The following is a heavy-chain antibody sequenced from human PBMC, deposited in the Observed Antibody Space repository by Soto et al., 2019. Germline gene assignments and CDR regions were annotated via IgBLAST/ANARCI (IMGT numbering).Heavy chain of an antibody. D-gene: IGHD6-19*01. CDR3: ATHYSSGPDDEVFAFDI. CDR2: ISAYNGNT. CDR1: GYTFTSYG. J-gene: IGHJ3*02. V-gene: IGHV1-18*01. Sequence: VKVSCKASGYTFTSYGISWVRQAPGQGLEWMGWISAYNGNTNYAQKLQGRVTMTTDTSTSTAYMELRSLRSDDTAVYYCATHYSSGPDDEVFAFDIWGQGTMVTVSS.